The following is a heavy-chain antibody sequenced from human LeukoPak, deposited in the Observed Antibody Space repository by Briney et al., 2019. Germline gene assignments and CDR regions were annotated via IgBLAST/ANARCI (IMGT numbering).Heavy chain of an antibody. Sequence: GGSLRLSCTASGFTFTDYAMSWVRHAPGEGLEWVSAISGDGGGYTYYADSVKGRFTISRVNSKNTLYLEMNSLRAEDTAVYYCAKDLTSGSGSYDYWGQGTLVTVSS. J-gene: IGHJ4*02. CDR3: AKDLTSGSGSYDY. CDR1: GFTFTDYA. V-gene: IGHV3-23*01. D-gene: IGHD3-10*01. CDR2: ISGDGGGYT.